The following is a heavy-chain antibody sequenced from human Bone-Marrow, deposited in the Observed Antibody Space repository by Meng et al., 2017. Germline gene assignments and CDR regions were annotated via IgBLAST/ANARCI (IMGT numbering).Heavy chain of an antibody. CDR3: ARVAYRWGGDCSYFDY. V-gene: IGHV4-34*01. J-gene: IGHJ4*02. CDR1: GGSFSGYY. D-gene: IGHD2-21*02. Sequence: QVQLQQWGAGLLKPSGTLSLTCACYGGSFSGYYWSWIRQPPGKGLEWIGEINHSGSTNYNPSLKSRVTISVDTSKNQFSLKLSSVTAADTAVYYCARVAYRWGGDCSYFDYWGQGTLVTVSS. CDR2: INHSGST.